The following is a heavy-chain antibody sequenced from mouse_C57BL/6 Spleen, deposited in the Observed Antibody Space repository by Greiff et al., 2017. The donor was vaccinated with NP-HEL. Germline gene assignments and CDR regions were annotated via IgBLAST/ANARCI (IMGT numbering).Heavy chain of an antibody. V-gene: IGHV1-15*01. Sequence: QVQLQQSGAELVRPGASVTLSCKASGYTFTDYEMHWVKQTPVHGLEWIGAIDPETGGTAYNQKFKGKAILSADNATSTAYMELSSLTSENSTVYYCTVYDYGADAMDYWGQGTSVTVSS. J-gene: IGHJ4*01. D-gene: IGHD2-4*01. CDR1: GYTFTDYE. CDR3: TVYDYGADAMDY. CDR2: IDPETGGT.